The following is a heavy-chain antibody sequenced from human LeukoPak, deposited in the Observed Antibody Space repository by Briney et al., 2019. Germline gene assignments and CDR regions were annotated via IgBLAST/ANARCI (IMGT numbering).Heavy chain of an antibody. CDR2: ISETGDR. D-gene: IGHD6-13*01. CDR3: AKGGYSANWRNYFDY. Sequence: GGSLRLSCAASGFTSSSNAMSWVRQAPGKGLEWVSTISETGDRYDADSVKGRFTISRDNSKNRVDLQMNSLRAEDTAVYYCAKGGYSANWRNYFDYWGQGTLVTVSS. J-gene: IGHJ4*02. CDR1: GFTSSSNA. V-gene: IGHV3-23*01.